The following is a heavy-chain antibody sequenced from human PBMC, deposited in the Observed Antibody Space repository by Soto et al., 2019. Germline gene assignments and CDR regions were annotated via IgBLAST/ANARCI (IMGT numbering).Heavy chain of an antibody. CDR2: IYYSGST. V-gene: IGHV4-59*01. D-gene: IGHD5-18*01. CDR3: ARTGYSYHYYGMDV. J-gene: IGHJ6*02. CDR1: GGSISIYY. Sequence: SETLSLTCTVSGGSISIYYWSWIRHPPGKGLEWIGYIYYSGSTNYNPSLKSRVTISVDTSKNQFSLKLSSVTAADTAVYYCARTGYSYHYYGMDVWGQGTTVTVSS.